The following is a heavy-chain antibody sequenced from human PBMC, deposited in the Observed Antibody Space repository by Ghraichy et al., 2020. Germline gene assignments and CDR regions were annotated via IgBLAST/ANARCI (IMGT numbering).Heavy chain of an antibody. V-gene: IGHV3-13*05. Sequence: GGSLRLSCAASGFTFSSYDMHWVRQATGKGLEWVSAIGTAGDPYYPGSVKGRFTISRENAKNSLYLQMNSLRAGDTAVYYCARSPMYYYDSSGSTTYFDLWGRGTLVTVSS. D-gene: IGHD3-22*01. CDR2: IGTAGDP. J-gene: IGHJ2*01. CDR1: GFTFSSYD. CDR3: ARSPMYYYDSSGSTTYFDL.